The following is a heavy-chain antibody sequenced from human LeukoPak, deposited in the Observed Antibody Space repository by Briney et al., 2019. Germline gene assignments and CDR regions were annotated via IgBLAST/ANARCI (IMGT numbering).Heavy chain of an antibody. CDR3: ARDEVGYYGDHAYYFDY. D-gene: IGHD3-22*01. CDR2: ISSSSSYI. CDR1: GFTFSSYS. V-gene: IGHV3-21*01. Sequence: PGGSLRLSCAASGFTFSSYSMNWVRQAPGKGLEWVSSISSSSSYIYYADSVKGRFTISRDNAKNSLYLQMNSLRAEDTAVYYCARDEVGYYGDHAYYFDYWGQGTLVTVSS. J-gene: IGHJ4*02.